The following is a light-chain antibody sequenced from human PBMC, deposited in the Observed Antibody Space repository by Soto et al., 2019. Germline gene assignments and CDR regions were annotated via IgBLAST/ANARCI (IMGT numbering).Light chain of an antibody. Sequence: QSVLTQPASVSGSPGQSITISCTGTGSDISAYNYVSWYQQHPGKAPKLMIYEVGDRPSGLSNRFSGSKSGNTASLTISRLQPEDEADYYCSSYTSNNFYVFXTGTKATVL. CDR3: SSYTSNNFYV. J-gene: IGLJ1*01. V-gene: IGLV2-14*01. CDR2: EVG. CDR1: GSDISAYNY.